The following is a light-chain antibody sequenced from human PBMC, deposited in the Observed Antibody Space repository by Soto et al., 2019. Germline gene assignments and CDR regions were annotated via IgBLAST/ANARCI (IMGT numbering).Light chain of an antibody. V-gene: IGLV2-14*01. Sequence: QSALTQPASVSGSPGQSITISCTGTSSDVGGYNYVSWYQQHPGKAPKLMIYEVSKRPSGVSNRVSGSKSGNTASLTISGLQAEDEADYYCSSYTSSSTPYVFGTGTKLTVL. J-gene: IGLJ1*01. CDR1: SSDVGGYNY. CDR3: SSYTSSSTPYV. CDR2: EVS.